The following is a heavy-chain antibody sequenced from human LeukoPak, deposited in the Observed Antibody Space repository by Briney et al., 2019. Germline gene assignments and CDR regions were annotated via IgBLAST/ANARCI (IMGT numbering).Heavy chain of an antibody. CDR3: ARGAHYHDSSQGYDY. CDR1: GYTFTGYY. Sequence: SVKVSCKASGYTFTGYYMHWVRQAPGQGLEWMVWINPNSGGTNYAQKFHGRVTMTRDTSISTAYMELRRLRSDDTAVYYCARGAHYHDSSQGYDYWGQGTLVTVSS. J-gene: IGHJ4*02. D-gene: IGHD3-22*01. CDR2: INPNSGGT. V-gene: IGHV1-2*02.